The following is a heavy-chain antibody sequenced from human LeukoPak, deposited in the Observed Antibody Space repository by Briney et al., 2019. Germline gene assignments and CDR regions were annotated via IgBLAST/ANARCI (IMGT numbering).Heavy chain of an antibody. D-gene: IGHD1-26*01. V-gene: IGHV4-39*07. J-gene: IGHJ5*02. CDR2: ISFSGSP. CDR3: ASALIGTYVTLGWFDP. CDR1: GRSITSSSYY. Sequence: SETLSLTCTVSGRSITSSSYYWAWIRQPPGKGLEWVGSISFSGSPFYNPSLKSRVSMSVDTSKNNFSLKLSSLTAADTAVYYCASALIGTYVTLGWFDPWGPGTLVTVSS.